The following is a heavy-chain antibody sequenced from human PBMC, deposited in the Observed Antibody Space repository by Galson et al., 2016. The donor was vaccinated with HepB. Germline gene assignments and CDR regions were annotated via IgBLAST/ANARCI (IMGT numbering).Heavy chain of an antibody. CDR3: AKDRRYGASGPIHGLDV. CDR2: ISAYNDYT. D-gene: IGHD4-17*01. V-gene: IGHV1-18*01. J-gene: IGHJ6*02. CDR1: GYTFTGYG. Sequence: SVKVSCKASGYTFTGYGINWVRQAPGQGLEWMGWISAYNDYTNYAQKLHGRVTMTTDKSTSTAYLELRSLTPDDTAVYYCAKDRRYGASGPIHGLDVWGQGTTVTVSS.